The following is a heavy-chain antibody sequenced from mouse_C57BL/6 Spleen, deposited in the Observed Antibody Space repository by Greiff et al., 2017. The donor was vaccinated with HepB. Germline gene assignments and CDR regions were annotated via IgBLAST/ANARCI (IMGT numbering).Heavy chain of an antibody. CDR1: GYTFTSYW. D-gene: IGHD1-1*01. Sequence: QVHVKQPGAELVRPGTSVKLSCKASGYTFTSYWMHWVKQRPGQGLEWIGVIDPSDSYTNYNQKFKGKATLTVDTSSSTAYMQLSSLTSEDSAVYYCAREGITTVASDYWGQGTTLTVSS. CDR2: IDPSDSYT. CDR3: AREGITTVASDY. J-gene: IGHJ2*01. V-gene: IGHV1-59*01.